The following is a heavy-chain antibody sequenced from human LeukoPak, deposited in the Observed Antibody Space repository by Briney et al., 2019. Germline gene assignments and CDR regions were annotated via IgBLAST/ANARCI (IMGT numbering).Heavy chain of an antibody. J-gene: IGHJ4*02. D-gene: IGHD3-22*01. CDR2: ISSSSDYI. CDR1: GFTFSIFS. V-gene: IGHV3-21*01. Sequence: PGGSLRLSCAASGFTFSIFSMNWVGQAPGKGLEWVSSISSSSDYIYYADSVKGRFTISRDNAKNSLYLQMNSLRAEDTEVYYCARANGPDYYDSSGYSAGVRWGQGTLVTVSS. CDR3: ARANGPDYYDSSGYSAGVR.